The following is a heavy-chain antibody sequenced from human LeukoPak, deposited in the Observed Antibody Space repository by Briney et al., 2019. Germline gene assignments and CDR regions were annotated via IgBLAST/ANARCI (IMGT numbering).Heavy chain of an antibody. CDR1: GFTFTSYA. V-gene: IGHV3-33*03. Sequence: PGGSLRLSCATSGFTFTSYAMHWVRQAPGKGLEWVALIWYDGSNKYYADSVKGRFTISRDNAKNSLYLQMNSLRAEDTAVYYCASRNQYCGGDCFWAFDIWGQGTMVTVSS. D-gene: IGHD2-21*02. CDR2: IWYDGSNK. J-gene: IGHJ3*02. CDR3: ASRNQYCGGDCFWAFDI.